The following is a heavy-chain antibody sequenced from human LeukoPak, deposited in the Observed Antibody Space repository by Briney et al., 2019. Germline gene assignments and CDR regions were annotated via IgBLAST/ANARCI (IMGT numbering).Heavy chain of an antibody. CDR2: INPNSGGT. D-gene: IGHD5-18*01. J-gene: IGHJ6*02. Sequence: ASVKVSCKASGYTLTGYYMHWVRQAPGQGLEWMGWINPNSGGTNYAQKFQGRVTMTRDTSISTAYMELSRLRSDDTAVYYCARDRHYSYASYGMDVWGQGTTVTVSS. V-gene: IGHV1-2*02. CDR1: GYTLTGYY. CDR3: ARDRHYSYASYGMDV.